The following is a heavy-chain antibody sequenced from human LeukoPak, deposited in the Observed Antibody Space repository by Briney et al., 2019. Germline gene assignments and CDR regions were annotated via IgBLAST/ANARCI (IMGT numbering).Heavy chain of an antibody. D-gene: IGHD6-19*01. J-gene: IGHJ4*02. CDR3: VKGPRPDITVAHTVEN. CDR1: GSIFSNYA. Sequence: PGGSLILSCAASGSIFSNYAMSWVRQVPGRGLEWVSTISSRGDSTYVADSVKGRFTISRDNSKNSLYLQMNTVRAEDTAVYYCVKGPRPDITVAHTVENWGQGTLVTVSS. CDR2: ISSRGDST. V-gene: IGHV3-23*01.